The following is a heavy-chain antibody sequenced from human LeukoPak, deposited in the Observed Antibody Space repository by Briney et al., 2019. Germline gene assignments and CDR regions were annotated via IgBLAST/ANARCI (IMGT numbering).Heavy chain of an antibody. CDR3: ARDNFGDYRYYYYMDV. D-gene: IGHD4-17*01. CDR2: TYYRSEWFN. CDR1: GDSVSSNTAA. Sequence: SQTLSLTCAISGDSVSSNTAAWNWIRQSPSRGLEWLGRTYYRSEWFNDYAVSMESRISINPDTSKNQFSLQLNSVTPEDTAVYYCARDNFGDYRYYYYMDVWGEGTTVTVSS. J-gene: IGHJ6*03. V-gene: IGHV6-1*01.